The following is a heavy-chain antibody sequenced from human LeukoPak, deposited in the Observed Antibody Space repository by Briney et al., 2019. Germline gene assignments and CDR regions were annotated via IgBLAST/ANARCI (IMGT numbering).Heavy chain of an antibody. CDR1: GFTFSDYY. V-gene: IGHV3-11*06. J-gene: IGHJ4*02. CDR3: ARGALYYDILTGYHVAYYFDY. D-gene: IGHD3-9*01. CDR2: ISSSSSYI. Sequence: GGSLRLSCAASGFTFSDYYMSWIRQAPGKGLEWVSSISSSSSYIYYADSVKGRFTISRDNAKNSLYLQMNSLRAEDTAVYYCARGALYYDILTGYHVAYYFDYWGQGTLVTVSS.